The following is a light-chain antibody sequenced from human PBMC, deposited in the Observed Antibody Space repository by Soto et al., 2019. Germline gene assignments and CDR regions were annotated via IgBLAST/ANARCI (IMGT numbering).Light chain of an antibody. J-gene: IGKJ1*01. CDR2: DAS. V-gene: IGKV1-5*01. Sequence: DIQMTQSPSTLSASVGDRVTITCRASQSISSWLAWYQQKPGKAPKLLIYDASSLESGVPSRFSGSGSGTEFTLTSSSLQPDDFATYYCQQYNSYSTCGQGTKVEIK. CDR1: QSISSW. CDR3: QQYNSYST.